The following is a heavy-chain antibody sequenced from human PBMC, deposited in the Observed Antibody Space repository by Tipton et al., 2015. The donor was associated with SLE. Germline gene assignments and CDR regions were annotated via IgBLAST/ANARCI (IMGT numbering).Heavy chain of an antibody. V-gene: IGHV3-48*01. D-gene: IGHD3-22*01. CDR3: ARQPRDSSGYYSDALDI. Sequence: SLRLSCAASGFTFSSYSMNWVRQAPGKGLEWVSYISSSSSTIYHADSVKGRFTISRDNAKNSLYLQMNSLRAEDTAVYYCARQPRDSSGYYSDALDIWGQGTMVTVSS. CDR2: ISSSSSTI. CDR1: GFTFSSYS. J-gene: IGHJ3*02.